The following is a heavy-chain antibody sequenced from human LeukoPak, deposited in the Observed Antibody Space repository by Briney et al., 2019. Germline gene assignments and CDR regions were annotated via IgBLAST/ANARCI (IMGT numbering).Heavy chain of an antibody. CDR2: LNPNTGGT. V-gene: IGHV1-2*02. Sequence: ASVKVSCKASGYTFTGYYMYWERQAPGQGLEWMGFLNPNTGGTSYAQKFQARVTMTRDTSISTAYMELSGLRSDDTAVYYCARRYDFWSGYPTAFDYWGQGTLVTVSS. CDR1: GYTFTGYY. CDR3: ARRYDFWSGYPTAFDY. J-gene: IGHJ4*02. D-gene: IGHD3-3*01.